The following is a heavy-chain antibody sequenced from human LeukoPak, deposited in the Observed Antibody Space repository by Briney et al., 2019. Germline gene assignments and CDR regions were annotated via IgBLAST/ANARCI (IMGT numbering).Heavy chain of an antibody. Sequence: GGSLRLSCAASEFSVGSNYMTWVRQAPGKGLEWVSLIYSGGGTYYADSVKGRFTISRDNSKNTLYLQMNSLRAEDTAVYYCARRSFRWITFGGVIVSYWFDPWGQGTLVTVSS. CDR3: ARRSFRWITFGGVIVSYWFDP. V-gene: IGHV3-66*04. CDR2: IYSGGGT. J-gene: IGHJ5*02. CDR1: EFSVGSNY. D-gene: IGHD3-16*02.